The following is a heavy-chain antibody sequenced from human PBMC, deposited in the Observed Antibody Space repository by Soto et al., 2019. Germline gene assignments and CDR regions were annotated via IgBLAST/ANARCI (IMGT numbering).Heavy chain of an antibody. CDR1: GFSFTTAGVA. D-gene: IGHD5-12*01. J-gene: IGHJ4*02. CDR2: IYYNDDR. Sequence: QITLQESGTTLVKPTQTLTLTCTFSGFSFTTAGVAVGWIRQTPGGALEWLTLIYYNDDRRFSPSLKTRLTITGDTSKNQVVLSLTNLDPGDTATYFCAHSDGGYEIIYFDFWGQGIPVTVSS. CDR3: AHSDGGYEIIYFDF. V-gene: IGHV2-5*01.